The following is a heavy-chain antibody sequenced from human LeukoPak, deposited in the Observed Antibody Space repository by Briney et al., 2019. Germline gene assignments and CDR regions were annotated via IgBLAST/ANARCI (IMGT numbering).Heavy chain of an antibody. J-gene: IGHJ3*02. CDR3: ARGVVPAAIKLQAFDI. CDR2: IIPIFGTA. D-gene: IGHD2-2*01. Sequence: SVKVSCKASGGTFSSYAISWVRQAPGQRLEWMGGIIPIFGTANYAQKFQGRVTITADESTSTAYMELSSLRSEDTAVYYCARGVVPAAIKLQAFDIWGQGTMVTVSS. V-gene: IGHV1-69*13. CDR1: GGTFSSYA.